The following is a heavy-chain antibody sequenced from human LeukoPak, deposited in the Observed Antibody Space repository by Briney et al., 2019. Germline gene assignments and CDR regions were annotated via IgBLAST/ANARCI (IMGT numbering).Heavy chain of an antibody. CDR1: GGFNTHYY. V-gene: IGHV4-59*01. CDR3: ARHEGPTGGWFGDPSGYYFDY. CDR2: FYHSGST. J-gene: IGHJ4*02. Sequence: SETLSLTCSVSGGFNTHYYWSWIRQPPGKGLEWIGYFYHSGSTNYNPSLKSRVTISVDTSKNHFSLKLSSVTAADTAVYYCARHEGPTGGWFGDPSGYYFDYWGQGTLVTVSS. D-gene: IGHD3-10*01.